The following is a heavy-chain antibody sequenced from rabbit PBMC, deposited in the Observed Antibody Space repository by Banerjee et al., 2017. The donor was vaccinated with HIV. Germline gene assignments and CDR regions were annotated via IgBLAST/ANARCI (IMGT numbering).Heavy chain of an antibody. Sequence: QEQLEESGGDLVKPEGSLTLTCTASGFSFTNKYVMCWVRQAPGKGLQWIACINTSTGNTVYASWAKGRFTISKTSSTTVTLQMTSLTAADTATYFCARDLAAVIGWNFGLWGPGTLVTVS. J-gene: IGHJ6*01. D-gene: IGHD1-1*01. CDR3: ARDLAAVIGWNFGL. CDR1: GFSFTNKYV. CDR2: INTSTGNT. V-gene: IGHV1S45*01.